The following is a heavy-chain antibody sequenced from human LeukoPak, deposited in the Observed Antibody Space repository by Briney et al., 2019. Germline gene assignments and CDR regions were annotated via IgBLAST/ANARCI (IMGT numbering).Heavy chain of an antibody. V-gene: IGHV3-74*01. J-gene: IGHJ4*02. CDR1: GFTFSSYW. D-gene: IGHD3-3*01. CDR3: AKVEGNAAGTFAAPPSDLRFLEWLPDY. CDR2: INSDGSST. Sequence: GGPLRLSCAASGFTFSSYWMHWVRHAPGKGLVWVSRINSDGSSTSYADSVKGRFTISRDNSKNTLYLQMNSLRAEDTAVYYCAKVEGNAAGTFAAPPSDLRFLEWLPDYWGQGTLVTVSS.